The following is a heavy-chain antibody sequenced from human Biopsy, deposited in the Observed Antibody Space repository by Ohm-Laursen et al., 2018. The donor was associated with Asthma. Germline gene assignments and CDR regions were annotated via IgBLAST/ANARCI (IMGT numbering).Heavy chain of an antibody. CDR1: GYSLTDLS. D-gene: IGHD4-17*01. CDR2: NDHEEGGT. J-gene: IGHJ4*02. V-gene: IGHV1-24*01. CDR3: ASDFPKDYVRYNFQF. Sequence: ASVKVSCTISGYSLTDLSMHWVRQAPGQGLEWMGGNDHEEGGTVNARRFQGRVTMTEDTSTDTAYMELSSLSSDDTAVYYCASDFPKDYVRYNFQFWGQGTLVTVSS.